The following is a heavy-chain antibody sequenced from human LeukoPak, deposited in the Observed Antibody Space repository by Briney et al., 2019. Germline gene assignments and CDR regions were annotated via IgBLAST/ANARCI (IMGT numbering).Heavy chain of an antibody. V-gene: IGHV1-24*01. J-gene: IGHJ6*04. Sequence: ASVKVSCKVSGYTLTELSMHWVRQAPGKGLEWMGGFDPEDGETIYAQKFQGRVTMTEDTSTDTAYMELSSLRSEDTAVYYCATDNYSSGWYDYYYYYYGMDVWGKGTTVTVSS. CDR2: FDPEDGET. D-gene: IGHD6-19*01. CDR3: ATDNYSSGWYDYYYYYYGMDV. CDR1: GYTLTELS.